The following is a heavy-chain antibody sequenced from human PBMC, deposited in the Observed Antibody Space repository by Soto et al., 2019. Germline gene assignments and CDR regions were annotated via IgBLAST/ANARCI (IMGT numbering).Heavy chain of an antibody. D-gene: IGHD2-21*02. Sequence: EVQLVESGGGLVQPGGSLKLSCAASGFAFSSYWMSWIRQAPGKGLEWVANIKQDGSEKYYVDSVKGRFTISRDNAKNSLYLQMNSLRAEDTAVYYCARDRLRGQVVTPLFQHWGQGTLVTVSS. J-gene: IGHJ1*01. CDR3: ARDRLRGQVVTPLFQH. V-gene: IGHV3-7*03. CDR2: IKQDGSEK. CDR1: GFAFSSYW.